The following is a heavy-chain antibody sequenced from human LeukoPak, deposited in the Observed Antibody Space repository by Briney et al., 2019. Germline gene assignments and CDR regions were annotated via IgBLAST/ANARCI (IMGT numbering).Heavy chain of an antibody. D-gene: IGHD6-19*01. Sequence: SQTLSLTCAISGDSVPSNSAAWNWIRQSPSRGLEWLGRTYYRSKWYTDYALFVKSRITINPDTSKNQFSLQLNSVTPEDTAVYYCARGDKWLVRAAFDPWGQGILVTVSS. V-gene: IGHV6-1*01. CDR1: GDSVPSNSAA. J-gene: IGHJ5*02. CDR3: ARGDKWLVRAAFDP. CDR2: TYYRSKWYT.